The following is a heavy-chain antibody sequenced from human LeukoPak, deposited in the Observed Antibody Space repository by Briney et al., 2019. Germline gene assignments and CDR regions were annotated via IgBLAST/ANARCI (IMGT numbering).Heavy chain of an antibody. CDR1: GGSLSSSNW. Sequence: PSETLSPTCAVSGGSLSSSNWWSWVRQPPGKGLEWIGRIYTSGSTNYNPSLKSRVTMSVDTSKNQFSLKLSSVTAADTAVYYCARDRVGATHYYYYYYMDVWGKGTTVTVSS. J-gene: IGHJ6*03. CDR3: ARDRVGATHYYYYYYMDV. CDR2: IYTSGST. D-gene: IGHD1-26*01. V-gene: IGHV4-4*02.